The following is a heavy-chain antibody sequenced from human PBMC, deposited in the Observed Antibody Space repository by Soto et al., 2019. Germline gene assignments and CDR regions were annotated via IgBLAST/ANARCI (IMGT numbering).Heavy chain of an antibody. Sequence: EVQLVESGGGLVQPGGSLRLSCAASGFTFSSYWMSWVRQAPGKGLEWVANIKQDGSEKFAVDSVKGRFTISRDNAKNSLYLEMNRLRAEDTALYYCARGGRQHYYYYGMDIWGQGTTVTVSS. V-gene: IGHV3-7*01. D-gene: IGHD6-13*01. CDR2: IKQDGSEK. CDR1: GFTFSSYW. J-gene: IGHJ6*02. CDR3: ARGGRQHYYYYGMDI.